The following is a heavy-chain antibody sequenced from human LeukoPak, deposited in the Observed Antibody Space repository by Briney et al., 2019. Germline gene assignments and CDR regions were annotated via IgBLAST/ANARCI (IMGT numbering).Heavy chain of an antibody. J-gene: IGHJ4*02. CDR3: AKDYCSSTSCEKDY. D-gene: IGHD2-2*01. V-gene: IGHV3-23*03. CDR2: ISNGGGT. CDR1: GFTFSSYG. Sequence: GGSLRLSCAASGFTFSSYGMNWVRQVPGKGLEWVSVISNGGGTNYVDSVKGRFTISRDNSKNTLYLQMNSLRAEDTAVYYCAKDYCSSTSCEKDYWGQGTLVTVSS.